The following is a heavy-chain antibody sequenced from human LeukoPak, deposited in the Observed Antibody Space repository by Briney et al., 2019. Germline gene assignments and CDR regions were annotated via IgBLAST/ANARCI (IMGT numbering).Heavy chain of an antibody. Sequence: GESLKISCKGSGYSFTSTFTSYWIGCVRQMPGKGLEWMGIIYPGDSDTRYSPSFQGQVTISADKSTNTAYLQWTSLKGSDTAIYYCATPAAYCSSTSCFKAFDIWGQGTMVTVSS. CDR1: GYSFTSTFTSYW. CDR2: IYPGDSDT. V-gene: IGHV5-51*01. CDR3: ATPAAYCSSTSCFKAFDI. J-gene: IGHJ3*02. D-gene: IGHD2-2*01.